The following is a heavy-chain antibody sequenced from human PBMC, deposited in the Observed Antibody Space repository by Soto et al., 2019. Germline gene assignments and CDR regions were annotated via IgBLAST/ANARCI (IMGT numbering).Heavy chain of an antibody. CDR1: GGSFSGYY. CDR3: ARQYHYDIWTGYYRGMDV. J-gene: IGHJ6*02. D-gene: IGHD3-9*01. Sequence: SETLSLTCAVYGGSFSGYYWSWIRQPPGKGLEWIGEINHSGSTNYNPSLKSRVTISVDTSKNQFSLKLSSVTAADTAVYYCARQYHYDIWTGYYRGMDVWGQGTTVTVSS. V-gene: IGHV4-34*01. CDR2: INHSGST.